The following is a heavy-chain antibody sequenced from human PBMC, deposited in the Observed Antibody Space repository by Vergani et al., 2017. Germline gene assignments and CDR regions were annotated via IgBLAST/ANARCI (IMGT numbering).Heavy chain of an antibody. D-gene: IGHD2-8*01. Sequence: EVQLVESGGGLVQPGGSLRLSCAASGFTVSSNYMSWVRQAPVKGLEWVSVIYSGGSTYYADSVKGRFPISRHNSKNTLYLQVNSLRSEDTAVYYCARGGCHDAFDIWGQGTMVTVSS. J-gene: IGHJ3*02. CDR1: GFTVSSNY. V-gene: IGHV3-53*04. CDR3: ARGGCHDAFDI. CDR2: IYSGGST.